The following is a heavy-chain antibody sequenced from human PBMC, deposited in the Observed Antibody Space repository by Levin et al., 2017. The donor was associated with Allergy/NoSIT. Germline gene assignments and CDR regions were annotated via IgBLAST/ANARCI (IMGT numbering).Heavy chain of an antibody. J-gene: IGHJ5*02. V-gene: IGHV3-9*01. D-gene: IGHD2-21*01. CDR2: ISWNGVNR. CDR3: AKSPIQQGWFDP. CDR1: GFIFDDYD. Sequence: GGSLRLSCVTSGFIFDDYDMHWVRQVPGKGLEWVSSISWNGVNRDYADSVKGRFTISRDKYENSLFLQMNSLRPEDTALYYCAKSPIQQGWFDPWGQGTLVMVSS.